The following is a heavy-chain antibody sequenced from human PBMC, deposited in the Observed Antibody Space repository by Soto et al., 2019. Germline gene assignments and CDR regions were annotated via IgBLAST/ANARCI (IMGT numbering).Heavy chain of an antibody. J-gene: IGHJ6*02. Sequence: GESLKISCKGSGYSFTRYWIGWVRQMPGKGLEWMGIIYPGDSDTRYSPSFQGQVTISADKSISTAYLQWSSLKASDTAMYYCASRGRGIGGYYYGMDVWGRGTTVTVSS. CDR1: GYSFTRYW. CDR2: IYPGDSDT. V-gene: IGHV5-51*01. D-gene: IGHD3-10*01. CDR3: ASRGRGIGGYYYGMDV.